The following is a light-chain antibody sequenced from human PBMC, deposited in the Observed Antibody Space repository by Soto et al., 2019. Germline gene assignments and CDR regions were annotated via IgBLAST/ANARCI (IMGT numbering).Light chain of an antibody. J-gene: IGLJ3*02. CDR1: SSDVGGYNY. Sequence: QSVLTQPASLSGSPGQSITISCTGTSSDVGGYNYVSWYQQHPGKAPKLMIYDGTNRPSGVSTRLSGSKSGNTASLTISGLQDEDDADYYCSSFTSSSTPLVFGGGTKLTVL. CDR3: SSFTSSSTPLV. V-gene: IGLV2-14*01. CDR2: DGT.